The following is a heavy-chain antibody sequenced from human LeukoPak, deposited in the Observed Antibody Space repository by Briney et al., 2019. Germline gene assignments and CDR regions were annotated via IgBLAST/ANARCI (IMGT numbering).Heavy chain of an antibody. D-gene: IGHD6-13*01. V-gene: IGHV3-30*02. Sequence: PGGSLRLSCAASGFTFSSYDIHWVRQAPGKGLEWVAFIRYDGSSKYYADSVKGRFTISRDNSKNTLYLQMNSLRAEDTAVYYCAKDPLGYSSSWYGVAWSYYFDYWGQEPWSPSPQ. CDR1: GFTFSSYD. J-gene: IGHJ4*01. CDR2: IRYDGSSK. CDR3: AKDPLGYSSSWYGVAWSYYFDY.